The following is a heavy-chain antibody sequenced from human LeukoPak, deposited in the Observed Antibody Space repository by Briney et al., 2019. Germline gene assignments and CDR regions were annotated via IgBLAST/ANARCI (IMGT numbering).Heavy chain of an antibody. CDR3: ARSGPSILWSKYFDY. V-gene: IGHV3-66*01. D-gene: IGHD3-10*01. J-gene: IGHJ4*02. CDR1: GFTVSSFY. Sequence: SGGSLRLSCAASGFTVSSFYMSWVRQAPRKGLEWVSVLYTAGPTYYADSVQGRFTISRDNSKNTVFLQMDNLRADDTATYYCARSGPSILWSKYFDYWGQGALVTVSS. CDR2: LYTAGPT.